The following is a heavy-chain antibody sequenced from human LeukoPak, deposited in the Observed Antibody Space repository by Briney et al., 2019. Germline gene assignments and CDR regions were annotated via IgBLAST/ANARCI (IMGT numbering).Heavy chain of an antibody. CDR1: GFTFSTYN. Sequence: PGGSLRLSCAASGFTFSTYNMNWVRQAPGKGLEWVSSISGSSSHIYYADSVKGRFSVSRDNAKNLLYLQMNSLRAEDTAVYYCARVQRGIAVALDYWGQGTLATVSS. CDR2: ISGSSSHI. CDR3: ARVQRGIAVALDY. V-gene: IGHV3-21*01. D-gene: IGHD6-19*01. J-gene: IGHJ4*02.